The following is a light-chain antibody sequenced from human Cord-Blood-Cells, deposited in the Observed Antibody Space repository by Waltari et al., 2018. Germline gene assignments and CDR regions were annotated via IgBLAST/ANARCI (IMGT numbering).Light chain of an antibody. CDR3: QQYYSTPPS. V-gene: IGKV4-1*01. Sequence: DIVMTQSPDSLAVSLGERATINCKSSQSVLYSSNNKNDLAWYQQKPGQPPKLLIYWASTRGAGVPDGFSGSGSGTDFTLTISSLQAEDVAVYDCQQYYSTPPSFGQGTKVEI. CDR1: QSVLYSSNNKND. J-gene: IGKJ1*01. CDR2: WAS.